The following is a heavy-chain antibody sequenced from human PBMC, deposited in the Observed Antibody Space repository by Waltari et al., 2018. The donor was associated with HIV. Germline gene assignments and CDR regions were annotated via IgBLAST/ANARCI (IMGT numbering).Heavy chain of an antibody. D-gene: IGHD2-2*01. V-gene: IGHV4-31*03. CDR2: IYYSGST. CDR1: GGSISSGGYY. J-gene: IGHJ2*01. Sequence: QVQLQESGPGLVKPSQTLSLTCTVSGGSISSGGYYWSWIRQHPGKGLEWIGYIYYSGSTYYNPSLKSRVTISVATSKNQFSLKLSSVTAADTAVYYCASTHCSSTSCYADWYFDLWGRGTLVTVSS. CDR3: ASTHCSSTSCYADWYFDL.